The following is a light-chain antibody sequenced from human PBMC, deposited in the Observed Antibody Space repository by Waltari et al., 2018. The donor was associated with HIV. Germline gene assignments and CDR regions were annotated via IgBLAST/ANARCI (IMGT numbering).Light chain of an antibody. J-gene: IGLJ2*01. CDR2: VNT. V-gene: IGLV1-40*01. CDR1: SSNIGAGYD. CDR3: QSYDSSLTGSV. Sequence: QSVLTQPPSVSGAPGRRVTISCTGSSSNIGAGYDVHWYQQLPGTAPKLLIYVNTNRPSGVPDRVSGSKSGTSPSLAITGLQAEDEADYYCQSYDSSLTGSVFGGGTKLTVL.